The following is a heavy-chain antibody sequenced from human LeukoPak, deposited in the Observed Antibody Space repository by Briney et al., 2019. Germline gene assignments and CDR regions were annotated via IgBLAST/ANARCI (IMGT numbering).Heavy chain of an antibody. CDR2: ISYDGSNK. CDR1: GFTFSSYG. Sequence: GGSLRLSCAASGFTFSSYGMHWVRQAPGKGLEWVAVISYDGSNKYYADSVKGRFTISRDNSKNTLYLQMNSLRAEDTAVYYCARYPEMATWGGYFDYWGQGTLVTVSS. J-gene: IGHJ4*02. CDR3: ARYPEMATWGGYFDY. V-gene: IGHV3-30*03. D-gene: IGHD5-24*01.